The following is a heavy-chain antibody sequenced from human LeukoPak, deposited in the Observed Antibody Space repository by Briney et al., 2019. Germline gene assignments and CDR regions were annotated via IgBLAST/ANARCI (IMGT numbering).Heavy chain of an antibody. J-gene: IGHJ5*02. CDR2: ISNDENNK. CDR3: ARGPTHFPMT. D-gene: IGHD2/OR15-2a*01. V-gene: IGHV3-30*09. Sequence: PGGSLRLSCAASGFTFSSYAMHWVRQAPGKGLEWVAAISNDENNKYYADSVKGRFAISRDNSKNSLYLQMNSLRDEDTAVYYCARGPTHFPMTWGQGTLVTVSS. CDR1: GFTFSSYA.